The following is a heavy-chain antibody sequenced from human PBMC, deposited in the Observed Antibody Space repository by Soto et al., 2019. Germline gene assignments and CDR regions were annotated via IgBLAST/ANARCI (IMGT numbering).Heavy chain of an antibody. CDR2: MNPNSGNT. CDR1: GYTFTSYD. Sequence: QVQLVQSGAEVKKPGASVKVSCKASGYTFTSYDINWVRQATGQGLEWMGWMNPNSGNTSYAQKFQGRVTMTRNTSISTTYMGLRSLRSEDTVVYYRQIGWGTPRNYWGRGTLVTVSS. CDR3: QIGWGTPRNY. V-gene: IGHV1-8*02. J-gene: IGHJ4*02. D-gene: IGHD3-16*01.